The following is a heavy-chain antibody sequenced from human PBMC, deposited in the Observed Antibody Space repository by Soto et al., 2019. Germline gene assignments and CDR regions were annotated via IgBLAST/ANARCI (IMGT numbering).Heavy chain of an antibody. CDR3: ARDSPLYCSGGSCYGDDY. D-gene: IGHD2-15*01. Sequence: VKVSCKASGYTFTSYAMHWVRQAPGQRLEWMGWINAGNGNTKYSQKFQGRVTITRDTSASTAYMELSSLRSEDTAVYYCARDSPLYCSGGSCYGDDYWGQGTLVTVSS. CDR2: INAGNGNT. J-gene: IGHJ4*02. V-gene: IGHV1-3*01. CDR1: GYTFTSYA.